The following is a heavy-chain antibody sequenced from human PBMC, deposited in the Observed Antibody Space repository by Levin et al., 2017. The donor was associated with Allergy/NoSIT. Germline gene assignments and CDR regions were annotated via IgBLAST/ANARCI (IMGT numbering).Heavy chain of an antibody. CDR1: GFTFSSYG. D-gene: IGHD3-10*01. J-gene: IGHJ6*03. V-gene: IGHV3-33*01. CDR2: IWYDGSNK. CDR3: ARDGYGSGERFYYYMDV. Sequence: PGGSLRLSCAASGFTFSSYGMHWVRQAPGKGLEWVAVIWYDGSNKYYADSVKGRFTISRDNSKNTLYLQMNSLRAEDTAVYYCARDGYGSGERFYYYMDVWGKGTTVTVSS.